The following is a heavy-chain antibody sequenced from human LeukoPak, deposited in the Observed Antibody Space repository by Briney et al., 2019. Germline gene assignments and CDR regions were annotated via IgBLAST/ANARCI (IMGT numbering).Heavy chain of an antibody. CDR1: GGSISSSNW. CDR2: IYHSGST. Sequence: SETLSLTCAVSGGSISSSNWWSWVRQPPGKGLEWIGEIYHSGSTNYNPSLKSRVTISVDKSKNQFSLKLSSVTAADTAVYYCARARGYSDSSDYYPYHFDYWGQGTLVTVSS. CDR3: ARARGYSDSSDYYPYHFDY. D-gene: IGHD3-22*01. J-gene: IGHJ4*02. V-gene: IGHV4-4*02.